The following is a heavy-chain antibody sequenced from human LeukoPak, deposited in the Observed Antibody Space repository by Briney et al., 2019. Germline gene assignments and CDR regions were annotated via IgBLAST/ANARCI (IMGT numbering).Heavy chain of an antibody. CDR2: IIPIFGTA. CDR1: GGTFSSYA. V-gene: IGHV1-69*05. J-gene: IGHJ4*02. Sequence: SVKVSCKASGGTFSSYAISWVRQAPGQGLEWMGGIIPIFGTANYAQKFQGRVTITTDESTSTAYMELSSLRSEDTAVYYCARDEGSPGALDHWGQGTLVTVSS. CDR3: ARDEGSPGALDH. D-gene: IGHD3-10*01.